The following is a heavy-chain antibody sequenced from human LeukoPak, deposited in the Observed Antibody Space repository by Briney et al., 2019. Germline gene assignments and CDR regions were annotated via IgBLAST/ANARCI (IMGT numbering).Heavy chain of an antibody. CDR1: GFTFSSYS. CDR3: ARDSRPQEQGYSYGYGGFDY. V-gene: IGHV3-21*01. J-gene: IGHJ4*02. D-gene: IGHD5-18*01. CDR2: ISSSTSYI. Sequence: GGSLRLSCAASGFTFSSYSMNWIRQAPGKGLEWVSSISSSTSYIYYADSVKGRFTISRDNSKNTLSLQMNSLRAEDTAVYYCARDSRPQEQGYSYGYGGFDYWGQGTLVTVSS.